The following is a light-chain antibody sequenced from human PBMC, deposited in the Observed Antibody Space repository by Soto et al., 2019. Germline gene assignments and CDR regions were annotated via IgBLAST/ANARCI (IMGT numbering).Light chain of an antibody. CDR3: QQYGSSPFS. Sequence: EVVLTQSPDTLSLSPGERATLSCRASQSVGTSLAWYQQKPGQAPRLLIYGGSIRATGIPNRFSGSGSGTDLTLTVSRVEPEDFAVYHCQQYGSSPFSFGGGTKMDMK. CDR2: GGS. CDR1: QSVGTS. V-gene: IGKV3-20*01. J-gene: IGKJ4*01.